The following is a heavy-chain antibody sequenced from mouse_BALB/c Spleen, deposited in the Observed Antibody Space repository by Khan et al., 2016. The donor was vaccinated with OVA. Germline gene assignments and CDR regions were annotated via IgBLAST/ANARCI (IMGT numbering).Heavy chain of an antibody. Sequence: QIQLVQSGPELKKPGETVKISCKASGYTFTKYGMNWVKQAPGKGLKWMGWINTYTGEPTYVDDFKGRFAFSLETSASTAYLQINDLKDEDTATYFSASGGYWYFDVWGAGTTVTVSS. CDR2: INTYTGEP. J-gene: IGHJ1*01. CDR1: GYTFTKYG. D-gene: IGHD1-1*02. CDR3: ASGGYWYFDV. V-gene: IGHV9-3-1*01.